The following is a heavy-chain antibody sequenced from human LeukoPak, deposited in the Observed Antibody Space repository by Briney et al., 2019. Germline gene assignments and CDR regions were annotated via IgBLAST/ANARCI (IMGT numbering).Heavy chain of an antibody. D-gene: IGHD1-26*01. V-gene: IGHV1-18*01. CDR2: ISAYNGNT. J-gene: IGHJ4*02. CDR1: GYTFTSYG. CDR3: ARDRPSKKWELADRSFDY. Sequence: ASVKVSCKASGYTFTSYGISWVRQAPGQGLEWMGWISAYNGNTNYARKLQGRVTMTTDTSTSTAYMELRSLRSDDTAVYYCARDRPSKKWELADRSFDYWGQGTLVTVSS.